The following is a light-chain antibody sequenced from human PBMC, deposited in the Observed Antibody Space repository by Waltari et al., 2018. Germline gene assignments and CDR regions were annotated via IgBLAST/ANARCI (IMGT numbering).Light chain of an antibody. CDR2: EAS. J-gene: IGKJ5*01. V-gene: IGKV3-15*01. CDR1: QSVKTN. CDR3: QRYNNWPPIT. Sequence: EILLTQSPATLSVSPGDRVTLSCRASQSVKTNLAWYQQKPGQAPRLLIYEASTRAPGIPARFSGSGSATEFTLTISGLQSEDFGIYYCQRYNNWPPITFGQGTRLEI.